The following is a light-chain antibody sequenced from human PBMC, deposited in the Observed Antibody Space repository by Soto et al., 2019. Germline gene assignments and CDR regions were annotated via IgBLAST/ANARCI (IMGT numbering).Light chain of an antibody. Sequence: QSALTQPASVSGSPGQSITISCTGTSSDVGGYNYVSWYQQHPGKAPKLMIYDVSNRPSGVSNRFSGSKSGNTASLTISGLQAEHEADYYCSSYTSSSTPFVFGTGTKVTVL. V-gene: IGLV2-14*01. CDR2: DVS. CDR1: SSDVGGYNY. J-gene: IGLJ1*01. CDR3: SSYTSSSTPFV.